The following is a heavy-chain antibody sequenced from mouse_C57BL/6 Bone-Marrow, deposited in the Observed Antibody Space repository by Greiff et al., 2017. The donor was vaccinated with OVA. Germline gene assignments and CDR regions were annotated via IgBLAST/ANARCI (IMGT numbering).Heavy chain of an antibody. CDR3: ARSFSNLDEDY. V-gene: IGHV7-3*01. D-gene: IGHD4-1*02. CDR2: IRNKANGYTT. J-gene: IGHJ2*01. Sequence: EVKLMESGGGLVQPGGSLSLSCAASGFTFTDYYMSWVRQPPGKALEWLRFIRNKANGYTTEYSASVKGRFTISRDNSQSILYLQMNALRAEDSATYYCARSFSNLDEDYWGQGTTLTVSS. CDR1: GFTFTDYY.